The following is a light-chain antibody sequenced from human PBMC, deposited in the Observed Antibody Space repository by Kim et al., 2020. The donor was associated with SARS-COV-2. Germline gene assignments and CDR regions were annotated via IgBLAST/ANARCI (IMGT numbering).Light chain of an antibody. CDR1: QTISTW. Sequence: ASVGDRVTINGRASQTISTWLAWYQQKPGKAPNLLIYLASTLESGVPSRFIGSGSGTEFTLTIDSLQPDDFATYYCQHYSRFPYTFGQGTKLEI. CDR3: QHYSRFPYT. J-gene: IGKJ2*01. CDR2: LAS. V-gene: IGKV1-5*03.